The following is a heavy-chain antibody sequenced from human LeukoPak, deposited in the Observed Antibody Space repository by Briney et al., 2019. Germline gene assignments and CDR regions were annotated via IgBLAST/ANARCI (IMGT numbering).Heavy chain of an antibody. Sequence: GGSLRLSCEASGFTFRDYWMTWVRQAPGKGLEWVANVKQDGTEKFYADSVKGRFTISRDNGKNSLYLQMNSLRVEDTAIYYCARAGGTSWADYWGQGTLVTVSS. J-gene: IGHJ4*02. CDR2: VKQDGTEK. V-gene: IGHV3-7*01. CDR1: GFTFRDYW. D-gene: IGHD6-13*01. CDR3: ARAGGTSWADY.